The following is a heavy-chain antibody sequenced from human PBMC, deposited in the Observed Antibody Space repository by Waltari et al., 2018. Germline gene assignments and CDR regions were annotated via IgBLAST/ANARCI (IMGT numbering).Heavy chain of an antibody. Sequence: EVQLVESGGGLVQPGGSMRLSCAASGFTFRSYWMSWVRQAPGKGLGWVANIKQDGSEKYDLDSVEGQCTISRVNDNNSLYLQMNSLRAEDTAVYYCARVPYGDYRGGWAANYYFDYWGQGTLVTVSS. J-gene: IGHJ4*02. V-gene: IGHV3-7*01. CDR1: GFTFRSYW. D-gene: IGHD4-17*01. CDR3: ARVPYGDYRGGWAANYYFDY. CDR2: IKQDGSEK.